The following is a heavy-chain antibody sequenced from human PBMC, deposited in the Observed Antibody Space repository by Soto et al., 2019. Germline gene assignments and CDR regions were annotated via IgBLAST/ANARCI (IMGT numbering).Heavy chain of an antibody. D-gene: IGHD2-15*01. Sequence: ASVKVSCKASGYTFTSYGISWVRQAPGQGLEWMGWISAYNGNTNYAQKLQGRVTMTTDTSTSTAYMELRSLRSDDTAVYYCAHSGVCSGGNCFYRSNWFDPWGQGILVTVSS. J-gene: IGHJ5*02. CDR3: AHSGVCSGGNCFYRSNWFDP. CDR2: ISAYNGNT. CDR1: GYTFTSYG. V-gene: IGHV1-18*01.